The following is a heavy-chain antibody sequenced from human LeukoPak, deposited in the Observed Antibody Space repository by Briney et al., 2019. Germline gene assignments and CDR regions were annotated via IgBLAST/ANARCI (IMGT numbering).Heavy chain of an antibody. CDR2: IYYSGST. CDR3: ARGTRYSSGWYFRALHTRDAFDI. V-gene: IGHV4-59*12. Sequence: SETLSLTCTVSGGSISSYYWSWIRQPPGKGLEWIGYIYYSGSTNYNPSLKSRVTISVDTSKNQFSLKLSSVTAADTAVYYCARGTRYSSGWYFRALHTRDAFDIWGQGTMVTVSS. D-gene: IGHD6-19*01. J-gene: IGHJ3*02. CDR1: GGSISSYY.